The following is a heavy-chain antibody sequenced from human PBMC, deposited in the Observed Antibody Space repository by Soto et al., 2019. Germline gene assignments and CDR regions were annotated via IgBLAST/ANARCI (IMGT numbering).Heavy chain of an antibody. J-gene: IGHJ6*02. Sequence: GGSLRLSCAASGFTFSTYSMNWVRQAPGKGLEWVSSISSSGTYIHYADSLKGRFTISRDNAQKSLYLQMNNLRVEDTAVYYCARAYSGRLPRRADYYYAMDVWGRGTTVTVSS. CDR1: GFTFSTYS. V-gene: IGHV3-21*01. CDR2: ISSSGTYI. D-gene: IGHD2-15*01. CDR3: ARAYSGRLPRRADYYYAMDV.